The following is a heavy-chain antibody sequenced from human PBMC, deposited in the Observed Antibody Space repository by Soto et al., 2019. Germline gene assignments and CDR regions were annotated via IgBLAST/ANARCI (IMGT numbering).Heavy chain of an antibody. CDR2: ISGSGGST. V-gene: IGHV3-23*01. CDR3: AKASDIVVVPAALYLDY. Sequence: GSLRLSCAASGFTFSSYAMSWVRQAPGKGLEWVSAISGSGGSTYYADSVKGRFTISRDNSKNTLYLQMNSLRAEDTAVYYCAKASDIVVVPAALYLDYWGQGTLVTVSS. D-gene: IGHD2-2*01. CDR1: GFTFSSYA. J-gene: IGHJ4*02.